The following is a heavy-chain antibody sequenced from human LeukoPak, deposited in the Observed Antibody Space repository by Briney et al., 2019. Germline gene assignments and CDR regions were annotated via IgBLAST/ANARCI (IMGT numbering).Heavy chain of an antibody. Sequence: GGSLRLSCAASGFTFDDYAMHWVRQAPGKGLEWVSLISGDGGSTYYADSVKGRFTISRDNAKNSLYLQMNSLRAEDTAVYYCARSWDIVVVVPRAPAFDIWGQGTMVTVSP. D-gene: IGHD2-15*01. CDR2: ISGDGGST. CDR3: ARSWDIVVVVPRAPAFDI. J-gene: IGHJ3*02. V-gene: IGHV3-43*02. CDR1: GFTFDDYA.